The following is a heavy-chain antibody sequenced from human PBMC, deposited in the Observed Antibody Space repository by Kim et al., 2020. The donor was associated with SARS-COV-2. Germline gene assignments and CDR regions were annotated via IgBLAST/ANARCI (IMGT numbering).Heavy chain of an antibody. Sequence: ASVKVSCKASGYTFTSYGISWVRQAPGQGLEWMGWISAYNGNTNYAQKLQGRVTMTTDTSTSTAYMELRSLRSDDTAVYYCARLGCSSTSCYLAWFDPWGQGTLVTVSS. CDR2: ISAYNGNT. CDR1: GYTFTSYG. V-gene: IGHV1-18*01. D-gene: IGHD2-2*01. J-gene: IGHJ5*02. CDR3: ARLGCSSTSCYLAWFDP.